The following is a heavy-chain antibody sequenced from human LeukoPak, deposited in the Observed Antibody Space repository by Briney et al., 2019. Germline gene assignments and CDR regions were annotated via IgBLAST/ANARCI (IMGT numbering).Heavy chain of an antibody. CDR3: ARDIGPDYGSNWFDP. J-gene: IGHJ5*02. V-gene: IGHV4-61*01. CDR2: IYYSGIT. Sequence: SETLSLTCTVSGGSVSSGTYYWSWIPQPPWKGLEWIGYIYYSGITNYNPSLKSRVTISIDTSKNQFSLKLTSVTAADTAVYYCARDIGPDYGSNWFDPWGQGTLVTVSS. CDR1: GGSVSSGTYY. D-gene: IGHD4-17*01.